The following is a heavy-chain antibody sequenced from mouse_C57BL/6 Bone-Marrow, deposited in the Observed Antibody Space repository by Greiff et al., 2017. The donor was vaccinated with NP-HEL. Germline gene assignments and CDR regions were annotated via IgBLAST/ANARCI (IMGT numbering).Heavy chain of an antibody. CDR1: GYTFTSYW. CDR2: IDPSDSET. J-gene: IGHJ3*01. CDR3: AREGFAY. Sequence: QVQLKQPGAELMRPGSSVKLSCKASGYTFTSYWMHWVKQRPIQGLEWIGNIDPSDSETHYNQNFKDKATLTVDKSSSTAYLQLSGLTSEDSAVYYCAREGFAYWGPGTLVTVSA. V-gene: IGHV1-52*01.